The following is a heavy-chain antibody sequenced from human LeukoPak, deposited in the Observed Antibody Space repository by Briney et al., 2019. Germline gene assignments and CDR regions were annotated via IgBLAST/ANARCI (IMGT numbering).Heavy chain of an antibody. CDR3: ARHGNYYATSQSDP. J-gene: IGHJ5*02. V-gene: IGHV4-39*01. CDR2: VYHSGST. D-gene: IGHD3-22*01. Sequence: SQTLSLTCTVSGGSISSGSYYWGWIRQPPGKGLEWIGSVYHSGSTYYNPSLKSRVTISVDTSKNQFSLKLSSVTAADTAVYYCARHGNYYATSQSDPWGQGTLVTVSS. CDR1: GGSISSGSYY.